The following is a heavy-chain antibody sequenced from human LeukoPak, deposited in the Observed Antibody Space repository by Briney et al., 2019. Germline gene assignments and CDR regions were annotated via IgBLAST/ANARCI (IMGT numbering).Heavy chain of an antibody. CDR2: IRYDGSNK. Sequence: GGSLRLSCAASGFTISSYGMHWVRQAPGKGLEWVAFIRYDGSNKYYADSVKGRFTISRDNSKNTLYLQMNSLRAEDTAVYYCARGTMAAAGIAFWGQGTLVTVSS. V-gene: IGHV3-30*02. J-gene: IGHJ4*02. CDR3: ARGTMAAAGIAF. CDR1: GFTISSYG. D-gene: IGHD6-13*01.